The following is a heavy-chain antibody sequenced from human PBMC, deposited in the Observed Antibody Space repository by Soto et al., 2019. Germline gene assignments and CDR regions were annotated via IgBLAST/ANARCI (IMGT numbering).Heavy chain of an antibody. CDR3: ARHNYGSGSTYFDY. Sequence: PSETLSLACTVSGCSISSGGYYWSWIRQHPGKGLEWIGYIYYSGSTYYNPSLKGQVTISVDTSKNQFSLKLNSMTAADTAVYYCARHNYGSGSTYFDYWGQGTLVTVSS. J-gene: IGHJ4*02. V-gene: IGHV4-31*01. CDR2: IYYSGST. D-gene: IGHD3-10*01. CDR1: GCSISSGGYY.